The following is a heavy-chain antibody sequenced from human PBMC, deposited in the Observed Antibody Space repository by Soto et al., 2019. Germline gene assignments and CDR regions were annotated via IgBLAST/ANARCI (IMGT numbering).Heavy chain of an antibody. J-gene: IGHJ3*02. CDR3: AESWGELLRFDI. Sequence: GGSLRLSCAASGFTFSSYWMSWVRQAPEKGLEWVANIKQDGSEKYYVDSVEGRFTISRDNAKNSLYLQMNSLRSGDTAVYYCAESWGELLRFDIWGQGTMVTVSS. CDR1: GFTFSSYW. CDR2: IKQDGSEK. V-gene: IGHV3-7*03. D-gene: IGHD1-26*01.